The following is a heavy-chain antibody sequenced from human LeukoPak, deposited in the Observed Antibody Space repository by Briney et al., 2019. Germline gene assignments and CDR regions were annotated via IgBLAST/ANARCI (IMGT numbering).Heavy chain of an antibody. J-gene: IGHJ4*02. CDR1: GVSLGSSY. CDR3: ARWPGGDSYGYYFDY. D-gene: IGHD5-18*01. V-gene: IGHV4-59*01. Sequence: PSETLTLSCTVSGVSLGSSYLGWLRQPPGKGLEWIGFIYYSGITNYNPSLKSRVTISVDMTKNQFTLKLTSVTAADTAVYYCARWPGGDSYGYYFDYSGRGDRGTVSS. CDR2: IYYSGIT.